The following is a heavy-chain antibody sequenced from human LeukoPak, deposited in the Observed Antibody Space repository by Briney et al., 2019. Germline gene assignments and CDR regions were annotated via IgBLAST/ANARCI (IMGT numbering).Heavy chain of an antibody. V-gene: IGHV4-39*01. J-gene: IGHJ4*02. CDR2: MYYGGST. D-gene: IGHD3-22*01. Sequence: SETLSLTCTVSGGSISSRSCYWGWIRQPPGKGLEWIGSMYYGGSTYYNPSLKSRVTISVDTPKNQFSLRLSSVTAADTAVYYCATIKYYDSTQGGDYYDYWGQGTLVTVSS. CDR1: GGSISSRSCY. CDR3: ATIKYYDSTQGGDYYDY.